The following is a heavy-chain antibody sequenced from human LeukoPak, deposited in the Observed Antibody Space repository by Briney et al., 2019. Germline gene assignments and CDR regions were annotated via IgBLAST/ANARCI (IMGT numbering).Heavy chain of an antibody. CDR1: GGTFTSYA. CDR2: IIPIFGTA. Sequence: GASVKVSCKASGGTFTSYAISWVRQAPGQGLEWMGGIIPIFGTANYAQKFQGRVTITTDESTSTAYMELSSLRSDDTAVYYCARDLGVAARPDYYYYMDVWGKGTTVTVSS. D-gene: IGHD6-6*01. J-gene: IGHJ6*03. V-gene: IGHV1-69*05. CDR3: ARDLGVAARPDYYYYMDV.